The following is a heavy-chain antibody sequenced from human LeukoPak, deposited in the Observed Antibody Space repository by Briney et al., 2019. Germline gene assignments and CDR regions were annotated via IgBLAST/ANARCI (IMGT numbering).Heavy chain of an antibody. V-gene: IGHV4-61*02. D-gene: IGHD6-19*01. J-gene: IGHJ4*02. CDR2: IYTSGST. CDR1: GGSISSGSYY. Sequence: SETLSLTCTVSGGSISSGSYYWSWIRQPAGKVLEWIGRIYTSGSTNYNPSLKSRVTISVDTSKNQFPLKLSSVTAADTAVYYCARAGPPGAPQYSSGWYDPFDYWGQGTLVTVSS. CDR3: ARAGPPGAPQYSSGWYDPFDY.